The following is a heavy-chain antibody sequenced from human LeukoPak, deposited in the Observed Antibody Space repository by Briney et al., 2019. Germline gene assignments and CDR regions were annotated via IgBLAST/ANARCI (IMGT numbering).Heavy chain of an antibody. CDR3: AKDFLGSGWDY. J-gene: IGHJ4*02. Sequence: GGSLRLSCAASGFTFSSYGMHWVRQAPGKGLEWVAVISYDGSNKYYADSVKGRFTISRDNSKNTLYLQMNSLRAEDTAVYYFAKDFLGSGWDYWGQGTLVTVSS. D-gene: IGHD6-19*01. CDR2: ISYDGSNK. V-gene: IGHV3-30*18. CDR1: GFTFSSYG.